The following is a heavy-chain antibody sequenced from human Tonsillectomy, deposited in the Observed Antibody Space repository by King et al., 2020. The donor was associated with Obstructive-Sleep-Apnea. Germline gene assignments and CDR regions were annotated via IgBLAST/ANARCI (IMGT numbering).Heavy chain of an antibody. D-gene: IGHD6-13*01. CDR1: GGSISSYY. Sequence: QLQESGPGLVKPSETLSLTCTVSGGSISSYYWSWVRQPPGKGLEWIGYIYSTGSTNYNPSLKSRVTLSVDTSKNKFSLKLTSVTAADTAVYYCARQYSSGWYYFDYWGQGTLVTVSS. J-gene: IGHJ4*02. CDR3: ARQYSSGWYYFDY. V-gene: IGHV4-59*08. CDR2: IYSTGST.